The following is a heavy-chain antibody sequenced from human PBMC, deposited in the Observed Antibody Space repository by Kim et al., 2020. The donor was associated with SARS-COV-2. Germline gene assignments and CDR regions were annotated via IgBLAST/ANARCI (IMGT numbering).Heavy chain of an antibody. CDR3: ARLWVVPAAMRGVVAPPTPWFDP. Sequence: SETLSLTCTVSGGSISSSSYYWGWIRQPPGKGLEWIGSIYYSGSTYYNPSLKSRVTISVDTSKNQFSLKLSSVTAADTAVYYCARLWVVPAAMRGVVAPPTPWFDPWGQGTLVTVSS. V-gene: IGHV4-39*01. D-gene: IGHD2-2*01. CDR2: IYYSGST. CDR1: GGSISSSSYY. J-gene: IGHJ5*02.